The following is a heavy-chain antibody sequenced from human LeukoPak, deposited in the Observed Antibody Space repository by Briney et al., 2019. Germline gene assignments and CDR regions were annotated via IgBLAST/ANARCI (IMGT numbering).Heavy chain of an antibody. V-gene: IGHV3-21*01. J-gene: IGHJ4*02. CDR3: ARVPSTYFDY. Sequence: GGSLRLSCAAPGFTFSGYHMNWVRQAPGKGLEWVSSISSGSSYIYYADSVKGRFTISKDNAKNSLYLQMNGLRAEDTAVYYCARVPSTYFDYWGQGTLVTVSS. CDR1: GFTFSGYH. CDR2: ISSGSSYI.